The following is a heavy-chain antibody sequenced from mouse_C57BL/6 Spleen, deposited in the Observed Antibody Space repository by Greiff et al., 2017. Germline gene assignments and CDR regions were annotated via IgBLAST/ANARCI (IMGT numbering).Heavy chain of an antibody. J-gene: IGHJ4*01. V-gene: IGHV1-74*01. D-gene: IGHD3-1*01. CDR3: AIIHSSGYYAMDY. Sequence: VQLQQPGAELVKPGASVKVSCTASGYTFTSYWMHWVKQRPGQGLEWLGRIHPSDSDTNYNQKFKGKATLTVDKSSSTAYMQLSSLTSEDSAVYYCAIIHSSGYYAMDYWGQGTSVTVSA. CDR2: IHPSDSDT. CDR1: GYTFTSYW.